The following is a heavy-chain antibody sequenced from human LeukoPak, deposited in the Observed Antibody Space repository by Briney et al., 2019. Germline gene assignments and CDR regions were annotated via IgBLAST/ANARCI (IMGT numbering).Heavy chain of an antibody. CDR1: GFTFSSYA. J-gene: IGHJ4*02. V-gene: IGHV3-23*01. D-gene: IGHD5-18*01. Sequence: GRSLRLSCAASGFTFSSYAMSWVRQAPGKGLEWVSAISGSGGSTYYADSVKGRFTVSRDNSKNTLYLQMNSLRAEDTAVYYCAKEGVGYSYGYLDYFDYWGQGTLVTVSS. CDR3: AKEGVGYSYGYLDYFDY. CDR2: ISGSGGST.